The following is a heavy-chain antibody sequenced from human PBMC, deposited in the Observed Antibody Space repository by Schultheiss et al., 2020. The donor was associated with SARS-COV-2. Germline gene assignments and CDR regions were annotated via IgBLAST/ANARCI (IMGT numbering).Heavy chain of an antibody. V-gene: IGHV3-23*01. Sequence: GGSLRLSCAASGFTFSSYAMSWVRQALGKGLEWVSAISGSGGSTYYADSVKGRFTISRDNAKNSLYLQMNSLRAEDTAVYYCARPHQQWLDLVGMDVWGQGTTVTVSS. D-gene: IGHD6-19*01. CDR3: ARPHQQWLDLVGMDV. J-gene: IGHJ6*02. CDR2: ISGSGGST. CDR1: GFTFSSYA.